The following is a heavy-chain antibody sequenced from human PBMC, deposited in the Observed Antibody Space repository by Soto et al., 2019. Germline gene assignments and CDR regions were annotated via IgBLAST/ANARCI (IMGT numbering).Heavy chain of an antibody. J-gene: IGHJ4*02. D-gene: IGHD3-22*01. CDR1: GVSVSSGDYY. CDR2: IHYSGST. V-gene: IGHV4-30-4*01. CDR3: VRRFYRDSRGFYPFDY. Sequence: QVQLQESGPGLVKPSQTLSLTCNVSGVSVSSGDYYWNWIRQPPGKGLEWIGSIHYSGSTSYNPSLKSRVAISVATSTNQFSLNVKSVTAADTAVYYCVRRFYRDSRGFYPFDYWGQGTLVTVSS.